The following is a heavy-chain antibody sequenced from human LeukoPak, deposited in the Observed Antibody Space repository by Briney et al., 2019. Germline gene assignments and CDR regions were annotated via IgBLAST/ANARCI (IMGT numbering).Heavy chain of an antibody. CDR1: GYTFTGYY. J-gene: IGHJ4*02. V-gene: IGHV1-2*02. Sequence: ASVKVSCKASGYTFTGYYMHWVRQAPGQGLEGMGWINPNSGGTNYAQKFQGRVTMTRDTSISTAYMELSRLRSDDTDVYYCARDPGSSGWHRFDYRGQGTLVTVSS. CDR2: INPNSGGT. D-gene: IGHD6-19*01. CDR3: ARDPGSSGWHRFDY.